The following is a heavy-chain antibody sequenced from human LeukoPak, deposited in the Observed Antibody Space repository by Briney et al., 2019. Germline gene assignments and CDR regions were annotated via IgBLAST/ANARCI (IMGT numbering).Heavy chain of an antibody. Sequence: SQTLSLTCAISGGSVSSNSASWNWIRQSPSRGLEWLGRTYYRSKWNSDYAESVKSRITINPDTSKNQFSLHLYSVTPEDTAVYYCARDPVSSYEWGPFDPWGQGILVTVSS. CDR3: ARDPVSSYEWGPFDP. J-gene: IGHJ5*02. V-gene: IGHV6-1*01. D-gene: IGHD1-26*01. CDR1: GGSVSSNSAS. CDR2: TYYRSKWNS.